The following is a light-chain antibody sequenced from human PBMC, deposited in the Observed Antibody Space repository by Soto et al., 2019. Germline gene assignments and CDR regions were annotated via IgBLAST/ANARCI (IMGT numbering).Light chain of an antibody. J-gene: IGKJ5*01. CDR1: QSVSSN. V-gene: IGKV3-15*01. CDR2: GAS. Sequence: EIVMTQSPATLSVSPGERATLSCRASQSVSSNLAWYQQKPGQPPRLVIYGASTMATGVPARFSGSGSGTEFTLTISSLQSEDFAVYYCQQYNDWPRITFGQGTRLEIK. CDR3: QQYNDWPRIT.